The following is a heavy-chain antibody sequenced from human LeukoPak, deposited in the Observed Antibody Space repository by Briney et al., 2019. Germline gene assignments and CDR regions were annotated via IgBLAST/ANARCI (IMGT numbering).Heavy chain of an antibody. Sequence: GGSLRLPCAASGFTFSSYAMSWVRQAPGKGLEWVSAISGSGGSTYYADSVKGRFTISRDNSKTTLYLQMNSLRAEDTAVYYCAKVSVFSYDYVWGSYRYHFDYWGQGTLVTVSS. J-gene: IGHJ4*02. D-gene: IGHD3-16*02. CDR1: GFTFSSYA. V-gene: IGHV3-23*01. CDR3: AKVSVFSYDYVWGSYRYHFDY. CDR2: ISGSGGST.